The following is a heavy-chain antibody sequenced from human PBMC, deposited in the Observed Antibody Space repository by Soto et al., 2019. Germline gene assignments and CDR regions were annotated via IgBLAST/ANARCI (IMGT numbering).Heavy chain of an antibody. D-gene: IGHD3-22*01. J-gene: IGHJ4*02. CDR3: ARVADYYYDRSGYFDY. Sequence: ASETLSLTCTVSGGSVRSGTYYWTWIRQPPGRGLEWIAYIYYSGRTNYNPSLKSRVTISVDTSKNQFSLKLSSVTAADTAVYYCARVADYYYDRSGYFDYWGQGNLVTVS. CDR2: IYYSGRT. CDR1: GGSVRSGTYY. V-gene: IGHV4-61*01.